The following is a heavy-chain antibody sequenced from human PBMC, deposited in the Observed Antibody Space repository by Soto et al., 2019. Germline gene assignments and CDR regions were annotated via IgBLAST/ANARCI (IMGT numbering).Heavy chain of an antibody. Sequence: QPGGSLRLSCAASGFTFRSYGMHWVRQAPAKGLEWVAVISYDGGNKYYADSVKGRFTISRDNSKNTLYLQMNSLRAEDTAVYYCAKGGVGSTSNAFDIWGQGTMVTVSS. CDR2: ISYDGGNK. CDR1: GFTFRSYG. J-gene: IGHJ3*02. V-gene: IGHV3-30*18. CDR3: AKGGVGSTSNAFDI. D-gene: IGHD1-26*01.